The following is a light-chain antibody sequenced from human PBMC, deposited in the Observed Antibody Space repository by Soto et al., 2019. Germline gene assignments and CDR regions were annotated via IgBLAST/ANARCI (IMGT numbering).Light chain of an antibody. CDR2: GAS. V-gene: IGKV3-15*01. CDR3: QHYGSSPFT. Sequence: EIVMTQSPATLSVSPGERATLFCRASQSVSGNLAWYQQKPGQAPRLLISGASIRATGFPARFSGSGSGTEFTLTISSLQSEDFAMYYCQHYGSSPFTFGPGTRVDIK. CDR1: QSVSGN. J-gene: IGKJ3*01.